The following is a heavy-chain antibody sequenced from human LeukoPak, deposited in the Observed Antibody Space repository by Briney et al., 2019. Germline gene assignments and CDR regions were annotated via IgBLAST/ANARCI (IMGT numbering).Heavy chain of an antibody. Sequence: GGALRLSCAASGFTFSSYWMSWVRQAPGKGLEWVANIKQDGSEKYYVDSVKGRFTISRDNAKNSLYLQMNSLRAEDTAVYYCARDYGSGSFATFDYWGQGTLVTVSS. D-gene: IGHD3-10*01. CDR3: ARDYGSGSFATFDY. J-gene: IGHJ4*02. CDR2: IKQDGSEK. CDR1: GFTFSSYW. V-gene: IGHV3-7*01.